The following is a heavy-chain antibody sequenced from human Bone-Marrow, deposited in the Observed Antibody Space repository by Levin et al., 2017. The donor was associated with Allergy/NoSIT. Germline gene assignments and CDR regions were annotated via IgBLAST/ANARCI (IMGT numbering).Heavy chain of an antibody. V-gene: IGHV3-11*01. CDR1: GSTFSDYY. CDR3: ARDTSLLSRFDT. D-gene: IGHD2-21*02. Sequence: GESLKISCTLSGSTFSDYYMSWIRQAPGKGLEWVSYITSSGTTTYYADSVRGRFTVSRDNAENSLYLQMNSLTAEDTAVYYCARDTSLLSRFDTWGQGTLVTVSS. J-gene: IGHJ5*02. CDR2: ITSSGTTT.